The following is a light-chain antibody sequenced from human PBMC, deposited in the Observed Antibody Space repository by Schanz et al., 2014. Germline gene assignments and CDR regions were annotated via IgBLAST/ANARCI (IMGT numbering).Light chain of an antibody. J-gene: IGKJ2*03. CDR3: QQYGSALPYG. Sequence: DIVMTQSPATLSVSPGERATLSCRASQSVSSNLAWYQQKPGQAPRLLIYGASSRATGIPDRFSGSGSGTDFALTISRLEPEDFAVYYCQQYGSALPYGFGQGTKVEIK. V-gene: IGKV3-20*01. CDR1: QSVSSN. CDR2: GAS.